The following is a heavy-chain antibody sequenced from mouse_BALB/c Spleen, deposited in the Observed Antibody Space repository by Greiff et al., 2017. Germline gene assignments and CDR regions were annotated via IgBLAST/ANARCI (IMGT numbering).Heavy chain of an antibody. CDR2: IDPENGTT. D-gene: IGHD2-3*01. Sequence: VQLKESGAELVRPGALVKLSCKASGFNIKDYYMHWVKQRPEQGLEWIGWIDPENGTTIYDPKFQGKASITEDTSSNTAYLQLSILTSEDTAYYYCASSDGYFAYWGQGTLVTVSA. J-gene: IGHJ3*01. V-gene: IGHV14-1*02. CDR1: GFNIKDYY. CDR3: ASSDGYFAY.